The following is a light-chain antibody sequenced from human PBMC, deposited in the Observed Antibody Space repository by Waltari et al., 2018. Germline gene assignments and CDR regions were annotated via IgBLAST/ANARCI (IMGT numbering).Light chain of an antibody. J-gene: IGLJ3*02. Sequence: SSVLTHAPSVSVAPGQTATITCGGDNIGGRSVHWYQQRPGRAPVLVVYLNSDRPSGIPDRFSGSKSGNAATLTISRVEAGDEADYYCHVWDGKTVMFGGGTKLTVL. CDR1: NIGGRS. CDR3: HVWDGKTVM. V-gene: IGLV3-21*02. CDR2: LNS.